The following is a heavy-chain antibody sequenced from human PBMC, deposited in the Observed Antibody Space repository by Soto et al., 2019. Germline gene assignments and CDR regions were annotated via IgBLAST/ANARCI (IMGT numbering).Heavy chain of an antibody. V-gene: IGHV5-51*01. CDR1: GYRFTSSW. D-gene: IGHD1-1*01. CDR2: IYPADSDT. CDR3: ARLPGIVAPGTVFLDN. J-gene: IGHJ4*02. Sequence: ESLRISCQASGYRFTSSWIGWVRQMPGKGLEWMGIIYPADSDTRYRPSFQGQVTISADKSSSTAYLQWNSLQASDTAMYYCARLPGIVAPGTVFLDNWGQGTMVTVSS.